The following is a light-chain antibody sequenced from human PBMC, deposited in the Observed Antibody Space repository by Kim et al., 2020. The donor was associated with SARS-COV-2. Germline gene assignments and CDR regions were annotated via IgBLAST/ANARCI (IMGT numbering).Light chain of an antibody. J-gene: IGLJ2*01. CDR3: CAFEGYRNNVV. V-gene: IGLV2-23*01. CDR1: SDDVGGHNR. Sequence: QSALTQPASVSGSPEQSITISCTGTSDDVGGHNRVSWYQQRPGKAPKLMIYEASKRPSGVSNRFSGSRSGNTASLTISGLQAEDEADYYCCAFEGYRNNVVFGGGTKVTVL. CDR2: EAS.